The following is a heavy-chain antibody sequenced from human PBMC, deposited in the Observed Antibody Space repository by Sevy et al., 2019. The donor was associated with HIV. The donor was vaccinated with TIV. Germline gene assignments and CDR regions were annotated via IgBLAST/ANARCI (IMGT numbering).Heavy chain of an antibody. V-gene: IGHV3-48*02. Sequence: GGSLRLSCAASGFAFSTHAMHWVRQAPGKGLEWLAYITRDGKTKYYADFVKGRFTISRDNAQNSLFLQLNSLRDDDTAVYYCARDYSGSYYRFDLWGHGTLVTVSS. D-gene: IGHD1-26*01. CDR2: ITRDGKTK. CDR3: ARDYSGSYYRFDL. CDR1: GFAFSTHA. J-gene: IGHJ4*01.